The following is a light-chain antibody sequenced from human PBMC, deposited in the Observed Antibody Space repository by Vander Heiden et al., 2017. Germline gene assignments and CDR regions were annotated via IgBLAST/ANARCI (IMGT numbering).Light chain of an antibody. CDR3: QQYDNLLFT. CDR2: DAS. Sequence: DIQMTQSPSSLSASVGDRVTITCQASQDISNYLNWYQQKPGRAPKLLIYDASNLETGVPSRFSGSGSGTEFTFTIRSLQPEDIATYYCQQYDNLLFTFGPGTKVDIK. V-gene: IGKV1-33*01. J-gene: IGKJ3*01. CDR1: QDISNY.